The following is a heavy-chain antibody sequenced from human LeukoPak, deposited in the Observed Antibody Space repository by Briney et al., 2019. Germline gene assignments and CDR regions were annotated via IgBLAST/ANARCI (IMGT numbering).Heavy chain of an antibody. D-gene: IGHD3-16*01. V-gene: IGHV4-59*01. CDR2: IYYTGST. CDR3: AGGLFMTSPSDY. Sequence: PSETLSLTCTVSGGSISSYYWSWNRQSPGKGLEWIGYIYYTGSTKYNPSLKSRVTVSVDTSKNQFSLELSSVTAADTAVYYCAGGLFMTSPSDYWGQGTLVTVSS. J-gene: IGHJ4*02. CDR1: GGSISSYY.